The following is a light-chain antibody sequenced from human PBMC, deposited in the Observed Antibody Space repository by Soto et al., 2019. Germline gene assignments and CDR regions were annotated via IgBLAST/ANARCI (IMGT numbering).Light chain of an antibody. CDR2: SAS. Sequence: TQSPATLSVSPGESVTLSCRASQSIGPNLAWYQRIPGQAPRLLMYSASLRATGIPARFSGSGSGTQFTLTISSLQSEDFGVYYCQHNNNWPPEGTFGPGTRVDVK. J-gene: IGKJ3*01. CDR1: QSIGPN. V-gene: IGKV3-15*01. CDR3: QHNNNWPPEGT.